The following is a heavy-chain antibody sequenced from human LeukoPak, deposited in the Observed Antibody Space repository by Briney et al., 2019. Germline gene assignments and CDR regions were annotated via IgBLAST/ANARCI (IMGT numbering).Heavy chain of an antibody. J-gene: IGHJ4*02. V-gene: IGHV3-11*01. CDR2: ISSSGTTI. CDR1: GFTFSDYY. CDR3: ARMYYDILTGYHFDY. Sequence: PGGSLRLSCPASGFTFSDYYMSWIRQAPGKGLEWVSYISSSGTTIYYADSVKGRFTISRDNAKNSLYLQVNGLRAEDTAVYYCARMYYDILTGYHFDYWGQGTLVTVSS. D-gene: IGHD3-9*01.